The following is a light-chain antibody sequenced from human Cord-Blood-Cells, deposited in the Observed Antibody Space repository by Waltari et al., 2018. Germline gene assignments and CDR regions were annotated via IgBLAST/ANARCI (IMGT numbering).Light chain of an antibody. CDR1: NLGDKY. CDR2: QDS. J-gene: IGLJ3*02. CDR3: QAWDSSTAWV. V-gene: IGLV3-1*01. Sequence: SYALTQPPSVSVSPGQTASIPCSGDNLGDKYACWYQQKPGQSPVLVIYQDSKRPSGIPERFSGSNSGNTATLTISGTQAMDEADYYCQAWDSSTAWVFGGGTKLTVL.